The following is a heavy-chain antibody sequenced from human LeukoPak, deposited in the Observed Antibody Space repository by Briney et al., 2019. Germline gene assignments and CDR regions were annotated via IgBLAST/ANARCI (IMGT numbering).Heavy chain of an antibody. CDR3: ARERSSSGGHSWFDP. D-gene: IGHD4-23*01. V-gene: IGHV4-39*07. CDR1: GGYIITSGHY. Sequence: PSETLSLTCTVSGGYIITSGHYWGWIRQPPGKGLEWIGSIYYTGVTSTNPFFRSRVSISVDTSKNQFSLNLTSVTAADAAVYYCARERSSSGGHSWFDPWGQGTPVTVSS. CDR2: IYYTGVT. J-gene: IGHJ5*02.